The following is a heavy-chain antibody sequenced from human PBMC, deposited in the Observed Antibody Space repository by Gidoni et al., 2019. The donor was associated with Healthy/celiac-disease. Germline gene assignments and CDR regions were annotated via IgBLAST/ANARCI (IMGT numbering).Heavy chain of an antibody. CDR1: GGTFSSYA. V-gene: IGHV1-69*06. Sequence: QVQLVQSGAEVKKPGSSVKVSCKASGGTFSSYAISWVRQAPGQGLEWMGGIIPIFGTANYAQKFQGRVTITADKSTSTAYMELSSLRSEDTAVYYCARGPAYYYDSSGYYRFDYWGQGTLVTVSS. J-gene: IGHJ4*02. D-gene: IGHD3-22*01. CDR3: ARGPAYYYDSSGYYRFDY. CDR2: IIPIFGTA.